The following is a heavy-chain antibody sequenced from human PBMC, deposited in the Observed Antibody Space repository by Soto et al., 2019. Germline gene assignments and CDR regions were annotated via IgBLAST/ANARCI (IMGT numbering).Heavy chain of an antibody. J-gene: IGHJ6*02. CDR3: ARELTHSSGYYYRPLGMDV. CDR2: INPNSGGT. D-gene: IGHD3-22*01. CDR1: GYTFTGYY. Sequence: ASVKVSCKASGYTFTGYYMHWVRQAPGQGLERMGWINPNSGGTNYAQKFQGWVTMTRDTSISTAYMELSRLRSDDTAVYYCARELTHSSGYYYRPLGMDVWGQGTTVTVSS. V-gene: IGHV1-2*04.